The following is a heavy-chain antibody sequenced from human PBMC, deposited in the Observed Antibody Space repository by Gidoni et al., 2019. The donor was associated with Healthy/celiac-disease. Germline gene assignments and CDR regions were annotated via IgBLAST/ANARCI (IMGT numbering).Heavy chain of an antibody. J-gene: IGHJ6*02. V-gene: IGHV3-30*18. CDR2: ISYDGSNK. D-gene: IGHD3-9*01. CDR1: GFTFSSYG. Sequence: QVQLVESGGGVVQPGRSLRLSCAASGFTFSSYGMHWVRQAPGKGLEWVAVISYDGSNKYYADSVKGRFTISRDNSKNTLYLQMNSLRAEDTAVYYCAKDSRYFDWLLPQITFNYGMDVWGQGTTVTVSS. CDR3: AKDSRYFDWLLPQITFNYGMDV.